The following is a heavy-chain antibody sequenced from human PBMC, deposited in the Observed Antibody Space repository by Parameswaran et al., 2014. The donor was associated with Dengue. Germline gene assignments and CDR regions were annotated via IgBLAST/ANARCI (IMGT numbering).Heavy chain of an antibody. J-gene: IGHJ6*02. CDR2: IFSNDEK. CDR3: ARIRGTKYYGKDYGMDV. Sequence: GARWIRQPPGKALEWLAHIFSNDEKSYSTSLKSRLTISKDTSKSQVVLTMTNMDPVDTATYYCARIRGTKYYGKDYGMDVWGQGTTVTVSS. V-gene: IGHV2-26*01. CDR1: G. D-gene: IGHD3-3*01.